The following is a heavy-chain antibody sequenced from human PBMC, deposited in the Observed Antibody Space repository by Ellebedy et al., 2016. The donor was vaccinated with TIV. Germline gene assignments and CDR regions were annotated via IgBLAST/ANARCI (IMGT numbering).Heavy chain of an antibody. CDR3: AGDSTVAGPYYYGMDV. CDR2: IYSGGNT. CDR1: GLTVSDNY. D-gene: IGHD6-13*01. J-gene: IGHJ6*02. V-gene: IGHV3-66*01. Sequence: GESLKISCAASGLTVSDNYMSWVRQAPGKGLEWVSNIYSGGNTYYSDSVKGRFTVSRDTSRNTLYLQMNSLRGEDTAIYYCAGDSTVAGPYYYGMDVWGQGTTVTVSS.